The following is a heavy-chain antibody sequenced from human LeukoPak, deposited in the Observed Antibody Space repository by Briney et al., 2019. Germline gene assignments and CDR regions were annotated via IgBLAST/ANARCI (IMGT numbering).Heavy chain of an antibody. Sequence: SETLSLTCTVSGGSISSSSYYWGWIRQPPGKGLESIGSIYYSGSTYYNPSLKSRVTISVDTSKNQFSLKLSSVTAADTAVYYCARDRRALQAFDIWGQGTMVTVPS. V-gene: IGHV4-39*07. CDR1: GGSISSSSYY. J-gene: IGHJ3*02. D-gene: IGHD5-24*01. CDR2: IYYSGST. CDR3: ARDRRALQAFDI.